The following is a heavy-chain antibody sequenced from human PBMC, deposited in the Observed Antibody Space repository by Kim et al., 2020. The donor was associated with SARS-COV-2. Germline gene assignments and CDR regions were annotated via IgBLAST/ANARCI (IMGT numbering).Heavy chain of an antibody. CDR2: IYGDGSDT. V-gene: IGHV5-51*01. CDR1: GYTFAHYW. CDR3: ARSSGPISDFDY. J-gene: IGHJ4*02. Sequence: GESLKISCKGSGYTFAHYWISWVRQMPGKDLEWMGMIYGDGSDTRYSPSFQGQVTISADKSIATAYLQWGGLKASDTAMYYCARSSGPISDFDYWGQGALVTVSS. D-gene: IGHD6-19*01.